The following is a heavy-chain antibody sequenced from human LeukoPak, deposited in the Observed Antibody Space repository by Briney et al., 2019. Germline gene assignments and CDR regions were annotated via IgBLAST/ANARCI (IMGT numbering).Heavy chain of an antibody. CDR2: IYYSGST. J-gene: IGHJ6*03. Sequence: SETLSLTCTASGGSISSSSYYWGWIRQPPGKGLEWIGSIYYSGSTYYNPSLKSRVTISVDTSKNQFSLKLSSVTAADTAVYYCARGKATSYYYYYMDVWGKGTTVTISS. D-gene: IGHD5-24*01. V-gene: IGHV4-39*01. CDR1: GGSISSSSYY. CDR3: ARGKATSYYYYYMDV.